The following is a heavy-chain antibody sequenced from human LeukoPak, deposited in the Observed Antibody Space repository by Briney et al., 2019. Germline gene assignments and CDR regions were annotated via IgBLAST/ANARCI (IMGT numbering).Heavy chain of an antibody. CDR1: GFTFSSYS. CDR2: ISSSSSTI. D-gene: IGHD3-3*01. Sequence: GGSLRLSCAASGFTFSSYSMNWVRQAPGKGLEWVSYISSSSSTIYYADSVKGRFTISRDNAKNSLYLQMNSLRAEDTAVYYCARSPGDFWSGYSLDYWGQGTLVTVSS. V-gene: IGHV3-48*01. CDR3: ARSPGDFWSGYSLDY. J-gene: IGHJ4*02.